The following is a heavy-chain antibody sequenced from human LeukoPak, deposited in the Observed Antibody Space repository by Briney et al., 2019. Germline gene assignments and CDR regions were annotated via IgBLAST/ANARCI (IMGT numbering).Heavy chain of an antibody. D-gene: IGHD5-24*01. CDR3: ARGDGCNGGPNWFDR. Sequence: PGGSLRLSCAASGFTFSSYSMIWVRQAPGKGLEWVSSISSSSSYIYYADSVKGRFTISRDNAKNSLYLQMNSLRAEDTAVYYCARGDGCNGGPNWFDRWRQGSLVTVSS. V-gene: IGHV3-21*01. CDR1: GFTFSSYS. J-gene: IGHJ5*02. CDR2: ISSSSSYI.